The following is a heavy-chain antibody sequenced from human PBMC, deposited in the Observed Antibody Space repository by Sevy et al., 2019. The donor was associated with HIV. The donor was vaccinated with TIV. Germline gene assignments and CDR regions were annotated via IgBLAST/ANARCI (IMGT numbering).Heavy chain of an antibody. J-gene: IGHJ4*02. V-gene: IGHV3-30*03. CDR1: GFTFSSYG. D-gene: IGHD3-22*01. Sequence: GGSLRLSCAASGFTFSSYGMHWVRRAPGKGLDWVAIISYDGNKKFYADSVKGRFTISRDDSKNTLSLQMNNLRPDDTAVYYCARDLGYESSGYLPLFDNRGQGTLVTVSS. CDR3: ARDLGYESSGYLPLFDN. CDR2: ISYDGNKK.